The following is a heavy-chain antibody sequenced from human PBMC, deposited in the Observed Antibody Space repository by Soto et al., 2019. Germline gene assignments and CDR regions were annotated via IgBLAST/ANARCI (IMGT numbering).Heavy chain of an antibody. CDR3: ASVIPHPPYTIPHYFDH. V-gene: IGHV1-69*13. D-gene: IGHD2-2*02. J-gene: IGHJ4*02. Sequence: ASVKVSCKASGGTFRNYAITWVRQAPGQGLEWMGGIIPLFATSNYAQKFLGRLTFTADESAGTAYMELSSLRSEDTAVYYCASVIPHPPYTIPHYFDHWRQGTLVTFSS. CDR2: IIPLFATS. CDR1: GGTFRNYA.